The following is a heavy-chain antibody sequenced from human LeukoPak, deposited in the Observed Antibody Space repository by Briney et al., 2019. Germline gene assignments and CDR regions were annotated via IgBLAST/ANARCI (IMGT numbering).Heavy chain of an antibody. CDR2: IRSKAYGGTT. CDR3: PRDLSFGELFS. V-gene: IGHV3-49*04. D-gene: IGHD3-10*01. Sequence: GGSLRLSCTASGFTFGDYAMSWVRQAPGKGLEWVGFIRSKAYGGTTEYAASVKGRFTISRDDSKSIAYLQMSSLKTEDTAVYYCPRDLSFGELFSWGQGTLVTVSS. J-gene: IGHJ5*02. CDR1: GFTFGDYA.